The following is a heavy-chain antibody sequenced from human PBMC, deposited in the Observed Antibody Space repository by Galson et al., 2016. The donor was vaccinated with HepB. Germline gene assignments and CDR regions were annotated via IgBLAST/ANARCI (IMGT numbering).Heavy chain of an antibody. J-gene: IGHJ3*02. D-gene: IGHD6-19*01. V-gene: IGHV3-23*01. CDR2: ISAGGGRT. CDR1: GFTFSTYS. Sequence: SLRLSCAASGFTFSTYSMNWVRQAPGKGPEWVSAISAGGGRTNYVDSVKGRFTISRDNSKSTLYLQMNSLRVDDTALYYCAKDRASRLSSRGWLTNDALDIWGQGTMVTVSS. CDR3: AKDRASRLSSRGWLTNDALDI.